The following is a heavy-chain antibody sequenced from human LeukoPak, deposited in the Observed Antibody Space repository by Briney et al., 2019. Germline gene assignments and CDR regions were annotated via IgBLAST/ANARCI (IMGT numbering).Heavy chain of an antibody. CDR3: ARGSQSLGYCSGGSCRAKIFDY. D-gene: IGHD2-15*01. J-gene: IGHJ4*02. CDR2: INHSGST. CDR1: GGSFSGYY. Sequence: SETLSLTCAVYGGSFSGYYWSWIRQPPGKGLEWIGEINHSGSTNYNPSLKSRVTISVDTSKNQFSLKLSSATAADTAVYYCARGSQSLGYCSGGSCRAKIFDYWGQGTLVTVSS. V-gene: IGHV4-34*01.